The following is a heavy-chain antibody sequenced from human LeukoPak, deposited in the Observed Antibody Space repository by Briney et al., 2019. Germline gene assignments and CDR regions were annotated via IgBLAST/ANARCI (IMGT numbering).Heavy chain of an antibody. V-gene: IGHV4-34*01. J-gene: IGHJ5*02. CDR3: ARSCSSTSCYEVGPYNWFDP. D-gene: IGHD2-2*01. CDR1: GGSFSGYY. Sequence: SETLSLTCAVYGGSFSGYYWSWIRQPPGKGLEWIGEINHSGSTNYNPSLKSRVTISVDTSKNQFSLKLSSVTAADTAVYYCARSCSSTSCYEVGPYNWFDPWGQGTLVTVSS. CDR2: INHSGST.